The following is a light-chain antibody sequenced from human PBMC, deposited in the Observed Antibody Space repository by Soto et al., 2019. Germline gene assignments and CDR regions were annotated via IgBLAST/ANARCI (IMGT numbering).Light chain of an antibody. CDR3: QQYENFPYT. V-gene: IGKV1-33*01. J-gene: IGKJ2*01. CDR1: QGIINY. CDR2: DAS. Sequence: DIQMTQSPSSLSASVGDRVTITCQASQGIINYLNWYQQKPGKAPKLLIYDASNLETGVPSRFSGSGSGTDFTFTISSLQPEDIGRYYCQQYENFPYTFGQGTKLEIK.